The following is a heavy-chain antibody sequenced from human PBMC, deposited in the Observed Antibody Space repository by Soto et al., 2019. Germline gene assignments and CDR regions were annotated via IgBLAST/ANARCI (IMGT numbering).Heavy chain of an antibody. V-gene: IGHV3-23*05. J-gene: IGHJ4*02. CDR3: VAWASAHFDY. CDR1: GFYP. D-gene: IGHD3-16*01. CDR2: IDHSGTNT. Sequence: GVSLRLSCAASGFYPITWARQAPGTGLEWVSTIDHSGTNTHYADSVKGRFTISRDSSRNTVHLQMNSLRAADTALYYCVAWASAHFDYWGQGTPVTVSS.